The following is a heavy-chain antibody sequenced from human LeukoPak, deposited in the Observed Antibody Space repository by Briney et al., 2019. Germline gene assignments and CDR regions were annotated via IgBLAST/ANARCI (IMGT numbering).Heavy chain of an antibody. J-gene: IGHJ4*03. Sequence: GESLKISCTGTGYSFTTYWISWVRQVPGKGLEWMRTIDPSDSYTKYSPSFQGHVTISADKSISAAYLQWSSLKASDTAMYYCARRERFCSGGSCYSDYWGQGTLVTVSS. V-gene: IGHV5-10-1*01. D-gene: IGHD2-15*01. CDR3: ARRERFCSGGSCYSDY. CDR1: GYSFTTYW. CDR2: IDPSDSYT.